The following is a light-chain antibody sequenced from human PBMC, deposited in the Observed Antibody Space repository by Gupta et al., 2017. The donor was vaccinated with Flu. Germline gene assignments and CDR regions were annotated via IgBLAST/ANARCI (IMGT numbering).Light chain of an antibody. CDR1: QGISSY. CDR2: AAS. V-gene: IGKV1-8*01. CDR3: QQEDTYPWT. Sequence: AIRMTQSPSSFSASTGDRVTITCRASQGISSYLAWYQQKPGQAPKLLIYAASTLQLGVPSRVSGSGSGRDFTLTISRLQSEDYATYYCQQEDTYPWTFGQGTKVEI. J-gene: IGKJ1*01.